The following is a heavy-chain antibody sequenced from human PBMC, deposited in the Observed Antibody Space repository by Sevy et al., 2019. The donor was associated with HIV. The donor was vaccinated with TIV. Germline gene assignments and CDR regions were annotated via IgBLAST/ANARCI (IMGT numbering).Heavy chain of an antibody. Sequence: ASVKVSCKASGYTFTGYYMHWVRQAPGQGLEWMGWINPNSGGTNYAQKFQGRVTMTRDTSISTAYMELSRLRSDDTAVYYCARDPTKTMPYGMDVWGQGTTVTVSS. D-gene: IGHD2-2*01. V-gene: IGHV1-2*02. CDR2: INPNSGGT. CDR1: GYTFTGYY. J-gene: IGHJ6*02. CDR3: ARDPTKTMPYGMDV.